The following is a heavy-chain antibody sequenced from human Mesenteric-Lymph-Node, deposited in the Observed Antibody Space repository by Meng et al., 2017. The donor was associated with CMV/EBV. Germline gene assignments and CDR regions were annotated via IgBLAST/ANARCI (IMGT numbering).Heavy chain of an antibody. J-gene: IGHJ5*02. CDR1: GESFSDYY. Sequence: SETLSLTCAVYGESFSDYYWNWIRQPPGKGLEWIGEINHSGNTNSNPSLKSRVAMSVDTSKNQFSLKLSSVTAADTAVYYCARWDWNGWFDPWGQGTLVTVSS. CDR2: INHSGNT. V-gene: IGHV4-34*01. CDR3: ARWDWNGWFDP. D-gene: IGHD1-1*01.